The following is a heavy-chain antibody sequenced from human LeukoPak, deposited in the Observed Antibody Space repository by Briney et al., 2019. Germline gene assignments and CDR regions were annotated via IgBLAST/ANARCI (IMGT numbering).Heavy chain of an antibody. Sequence: SETLSLTCTVSGSSISSGYYWSWIRQPAGKGLEWIGRMYTSGSTNYNPSLKSRVTISVDTSKNQFSLKLSSVTAADTAVYYCARGIRGVMGNWFDPWGQGTLVTVSS. D-gene: IGHD3-10*01. V-gene: IGHV4-61*02. J-gene: IGHJ5*02. CDR1: GSSISSGYY. CDR3: ARGIRGVMGNWFDP. CDR2: MYTSGST.